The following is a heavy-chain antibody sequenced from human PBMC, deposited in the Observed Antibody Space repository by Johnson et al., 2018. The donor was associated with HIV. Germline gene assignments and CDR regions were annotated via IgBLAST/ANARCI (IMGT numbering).Heavy chain of an antibody. Sequence: VQLVESGGGVIQPGRSLRVSCAASGFTFSSYGMHWVRQAPGKGLEWVGRIKSKTDGGTTDYAAPLKGRFTISKDDSKNTLYLQMNSLRTEDTAVYYCARVYLSSNWYSYDAFDIWGQGTMVTVSS. D-gene: IGHD6-13*01. CDR3: ARVYLSSNWYSYDAFDI. V-gene: IGHV3-15*01. CDR1: GFTFSSYG. CDR2: IKSKTDGGTT. J-gene: IGHJ3*02.